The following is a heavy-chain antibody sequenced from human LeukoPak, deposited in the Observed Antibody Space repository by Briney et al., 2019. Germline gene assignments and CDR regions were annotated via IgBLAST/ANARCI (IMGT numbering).Heavy chain of an antibody. J-gene: IGHJ3*02. CDR2: INHSGST. CDR3: ARVKVGRWLQSTRWALDI. D-gene: IGHD5-24*01. V-gene: IGHV4-34*01. Sequence: SETLSLTCAVYGGSFSGYYWSWIRQPPGKGLEWIGEINHSGSTNYNPSLKSRVTISVDTSKNQFSLKLSSVTAADTAVYYCARVKVGRWLQSTRWALDIWGQGTMVTVSS. CDR1: GGSFSGYY.